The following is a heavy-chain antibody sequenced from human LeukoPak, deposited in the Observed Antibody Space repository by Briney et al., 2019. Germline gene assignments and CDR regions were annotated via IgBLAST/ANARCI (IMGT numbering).Heavy chain of an antibody. V-gene: IGHV3-9*01. CDR3: AKASEERYSGYDDYLHY. CDR1: GFTFSSYS. CDR2: ISWNGDTI. Sequence: GGSLRLSCAASGFTFSSYSMNWVRQAPGKGLEWVLGISWNGDTIGYADSAKGRFTVSRDNAKNSVYLQMNNLRTEDTALYYCAKASEERYSGYDDYLHYWGQGTLVTVSS. J-gene: IGHJ4*02. D-gene: IGHD5-12*01.